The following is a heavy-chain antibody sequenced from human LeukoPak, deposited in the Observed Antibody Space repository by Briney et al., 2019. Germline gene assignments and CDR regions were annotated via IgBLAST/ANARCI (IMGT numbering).Heavy chain of an antibody. CDR1: GFTVSSNY. D-gene: IGHD3-9*01. J-gene: IGHJ4*02. CDR2: IYSGGST. CDR3: ASDILTGPSDY. Sequence: GGSLRLSCAASGFTVSSNYMSWVRQAPGKGLEWVSVIYSGGSTYYADSVKGRFTISRDNSKNTLYLQMNSLRAEDTAVYYCASDILTGPSDYWGQGTLVTVSS. V-gene: IGHV3-66*01.